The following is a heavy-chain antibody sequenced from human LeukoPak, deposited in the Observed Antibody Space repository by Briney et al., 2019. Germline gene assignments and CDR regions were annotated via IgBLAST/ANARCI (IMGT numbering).Heavy chain of an antibody. CDR3: ARGYYYFDH. CDR2: IDPADSHP. CDR1: GYSFTTYW. D-gene: IGHD2-15*01. V-gene: IGHV5-51*01. J-gene: IGHJ4*02. Sequence: HGESLKISCKGSGYSFTTYWIGWVRQMPGIGLEWVGIIDPADSHPTYSPSFQGQVTISVDKSISTAYLQWSSLKASDTAMYYCARGYYYFDHWGQGTLVTVSS.